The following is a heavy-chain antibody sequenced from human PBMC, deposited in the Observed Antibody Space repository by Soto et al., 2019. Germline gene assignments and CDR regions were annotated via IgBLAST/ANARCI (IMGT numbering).Heavy chain of an antibody. CDR1: GFTVSSNY. CDR2: IYSGGST. Sequence: GGSLRLSCAASGFTVSSNYMSWVRQAPGKGLEWVSVIYSGGSTYYADSVKGRFTISRNNSKNTVYLQMNSLRAEDTAVYYCASLAFDIWGQGTMVTVSS. V-gene: IGHV3-53*04. CDR3: ASLAFDI. J-gene: IGHJ3*02.